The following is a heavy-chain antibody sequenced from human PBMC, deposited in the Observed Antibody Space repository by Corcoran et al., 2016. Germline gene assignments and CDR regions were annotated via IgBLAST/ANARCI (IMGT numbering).Heavy chain of an antibody. J-gene: IGHJ6*02. V-gene: IGHV1-69*01. D-gene: IGHD6-13*01. CDR1: GGTFSSYA. CDR3: ARERVSSWEYYYSYYGMDV. CDR2: IIPIFGTA. Sequence: QVQLVQSGAEVKKPGSSVKVSCKASGGTFSSYAISWVRQAPGQGLEWMGGIIPIFGTANYAQKFQGRVTITADESTSTAYMERSSLRSEDTAVYYGARERVSSWEYYYSYYGMDVWGQGTTVTVSS.